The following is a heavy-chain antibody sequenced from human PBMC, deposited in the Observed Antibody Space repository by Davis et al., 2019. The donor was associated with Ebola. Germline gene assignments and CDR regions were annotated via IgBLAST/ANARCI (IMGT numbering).Heavy chain of an antibody. V-gene: IGHV3-21*01. D-gene: IGHD2-2*01. CDR1: GFTFSSYA. CDR3: ASPATPDYYYGMDV. CDR2: ISSSSSYI. J-gene: IGHJ6*02. Sequence: GESLKISCAASGFTFSSYAMSWVRQAPGKGLEWVSSISSSSSYIYYADSVKGRFTISRDNAKNSLYLQMNSLRAEDTAVYYCASPATPDYYYGMDVWGQGTTVTVSS.